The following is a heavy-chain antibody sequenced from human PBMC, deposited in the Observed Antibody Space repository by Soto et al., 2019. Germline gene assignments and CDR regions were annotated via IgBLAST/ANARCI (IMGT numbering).Heavy chain of an antibody. Sequence: GASVKVSCKASGGTFSSYAISWVRQAPGQGLEWMGGIIPIFGTANYAQKFQGRVTITADKSTSTAYMELSSLRSEDTAVYYCARDESAAGNYFDYWGQGTLVTVSS. J-gene: IGHJ4*02. CDR1: GGTFSSYA. CDR3: ARDESAAGNYFDY. D-gene: IGHD6-13*01. V-gene: IGHV1-69*06. CDR2: IIPIFGTA.